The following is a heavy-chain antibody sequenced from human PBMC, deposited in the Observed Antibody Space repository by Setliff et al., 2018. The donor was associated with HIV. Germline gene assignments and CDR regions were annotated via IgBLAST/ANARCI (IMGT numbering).Heavy chain of an antibody. CDR3: ARSGGGWYNWFEP. Sequence: ASVKASCKTSGYFFSEFYIHWVQQAPGKGLEWMGRVNPEDGETIYAEKFQGRVTITTDTSTDTAYMELSSLRFDDTAVYYCARSGGGWYNWFEPWGPGTPVTVSS. CDR2: VNPEDGET. J-gene: IGHJ5*02. V-gene: IGHV1-69-2*01. CDR1: GYFFSEFY. D-gene: IGHD3-16*01.